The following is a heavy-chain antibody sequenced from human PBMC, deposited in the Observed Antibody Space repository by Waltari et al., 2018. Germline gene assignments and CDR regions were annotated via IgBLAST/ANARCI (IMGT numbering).Heavy chain of an antibody. Sequence: QVQLQESGPGLVKPSETLSLTCAVPGYSISSGYYWGWIRQPPEKGLEWMGSIYHSGSPYYNPSLKSRVTISIDTSKNQFSLRLSSVTAADTAVYYCARAHSGSYSYVNWFDPWGQGTLVTVSS. CDR1: GYSISSGYY. V-gene: IGHV4-38-2*01. CDR3: ARAHSGSYSYVNWFDP. D-gene: IGHD1-26*01. J-gene: IGHJ5*02. CDR2: IYHSGSP.